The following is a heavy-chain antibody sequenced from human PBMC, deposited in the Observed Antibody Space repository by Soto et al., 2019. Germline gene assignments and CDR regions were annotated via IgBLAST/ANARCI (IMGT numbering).Heavy chain of an antibody. V-gene: IGHV1-2*02. J-gene: IGHJ4*02. D-gene: IGHD6-13*01. Sequence: QVQLVQSGAEVKKPGASVKVSCKASGYTFTGYYMHWVRQAPGQGLEWMGWINPNSGGTNYAQKFQGRVNMTRDTPISTAYMELGRQRSDDTAVYYCARAPPQYSSTELPFDYWGQGTLVTVSS. CDR2: INPNSGGT. CDR3: ARAPPQYSSTELPFDY. CDR1: GYTFTGYY.